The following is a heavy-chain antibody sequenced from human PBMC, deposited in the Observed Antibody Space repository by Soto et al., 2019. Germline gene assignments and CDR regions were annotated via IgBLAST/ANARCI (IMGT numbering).Heavy chain of an antibody. J-gene: IGHJ4*02. Sequence: EVQLVESGGDLIQPGGSLRLSCAASGFTFSSYEMNWVRQAPGKGLEWVSYISTSGSTTYYPNSVKGRFTISRDNAKNSLFLQMNSLRADDTAVYYCARRVSSGTGAQIFDYWGQGTLVTVSS. CDR3: ARRVSSGTGAQIFDY. V-gene: IGHV3-48*03. D-gene: IGHD1-26*01. CDR2: ISTSGSTT. CDR1: GFTFSSYE.